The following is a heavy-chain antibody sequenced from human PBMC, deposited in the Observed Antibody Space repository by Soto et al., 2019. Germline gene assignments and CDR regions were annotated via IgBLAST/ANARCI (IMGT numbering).Heavy chain of an antibody. CDR2: IIPLFGTP. D-gene: IGHD3-22*01. Sequence: QVQLVQSGSEVKKPGSSVRISCKASGGNFSTYTITWVRQAPGQGLEWMGGIIPLFGTPNYAQKFRGRVRMIAXXPXRXXYMELSSLRSEDTAVYYCAREMEGHDYDSSGPIDYWGQGTQVTVSS. J-gene: IGHJ4*02. CDR3: AREMEGHDYDSSGPIDY. CDR1: GGNFSTYT. V-gene: IGHV1-69*14.